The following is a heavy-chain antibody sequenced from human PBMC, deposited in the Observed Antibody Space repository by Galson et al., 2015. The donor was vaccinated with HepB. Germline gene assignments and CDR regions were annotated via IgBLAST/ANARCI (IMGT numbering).Heavy chain of an antibody. V-gene: IGHV3-33*08. J-gene: IGHJ3*02. Sequence: SLRLSCAASGFTFSSYGMHWVRQAPGKGLEWVAVIWYDGSNKYYADSVKGRFTISRDNSKNTLYLQMNSLRAEDTAVYYCARGGREVLLWFGEFYAFDIWGQGTMVTVSS. CDR3: ARGGREVLLWFGEFYAFDI. CDR2: IWYDGSNK. D-gene: IGHD3-10*01. CDR1: GFTFSSYG.